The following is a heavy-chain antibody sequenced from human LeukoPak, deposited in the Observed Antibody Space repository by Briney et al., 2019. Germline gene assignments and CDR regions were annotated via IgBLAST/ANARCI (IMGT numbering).Heavy chain of an antibody. CDR1: GGSISSSSYY. V-gene: IGHV4-39*02. Sequence: PSETLSLTCTVSGGSISSSSYYWGWIRQPPGKGLEWIGSIYYSGSTYYNPSLKSRVTISVDTSKNQFSLKLSSVTAADPAVYYCARERVGREYYFDYWGQGTLVTVSS. CDR2: IYYSGST. D-gene: IGHD3-10*01. CDR3: ARERVGREYYFDY. J-gene: IGHJ4*02.